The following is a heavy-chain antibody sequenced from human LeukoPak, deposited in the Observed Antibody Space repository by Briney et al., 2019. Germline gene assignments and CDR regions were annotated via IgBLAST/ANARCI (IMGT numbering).Heavy chain of an antibody. V-gene: IGHV1-46*01. CDR1: GYAFTSYY. CDR3: ARVREMATIGFDY. Sequence: GASVKVSCKASGYAFTSYYMHWVRQAPGQGLEWMGIINPSGGSTSYAQKFQGRVTMTRDTSTSTVYMELSSLRSGDTAVYYCARVREMATIGFDYWGQGTLVTVSS. CDR2: INPSGGST. J-gene: IGHJ4*02. D-gene: IGHD5-24*01.